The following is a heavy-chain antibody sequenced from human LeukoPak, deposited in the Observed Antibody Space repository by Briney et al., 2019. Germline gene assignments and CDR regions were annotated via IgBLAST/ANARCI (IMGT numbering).Heavy chain of an antibody. V-gene: IGHV3-7*03. D-gene: IGHD4-17*01. Sequence: GGSLRLSCVASGFTFSNHWMSWVRQAPGKGLEWVANIKLDGSEQYYEDSVKGRFTISRDNAKNSLLLQMNSLRAEDTAVYYCAKDPPDYGDRGHAFDIWGQGTMVTVSS. CDR3: AKDPPDYGDRGHAFDI. J-gene: IGHJ3*02. CDR2: IKLDGSEQ. CDR1: GFTFSNHW.